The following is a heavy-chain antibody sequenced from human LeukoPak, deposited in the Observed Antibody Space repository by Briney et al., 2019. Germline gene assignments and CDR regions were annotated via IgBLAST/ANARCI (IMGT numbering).Heavy chain of an antibody. CDR3: ARYYCIGTSCYSTNWFDP. CDR1: GGSITSYY. Sequence: PSETLSLTCTVSGGSITSYYWSRIRQPPGKGLEWIGYFSSGGPSNSNPSLKSRVTMSVDTSKNQFSLRLSSVTAADTAIYYCARYYCIGTSCYSTNWFDPWGQGTLVTVSS. CDR2: FSSGGPS. J-gene: IGHJ5*02. D-gene: IGHD2-2*01. V-gene: IGHV4-4*09.